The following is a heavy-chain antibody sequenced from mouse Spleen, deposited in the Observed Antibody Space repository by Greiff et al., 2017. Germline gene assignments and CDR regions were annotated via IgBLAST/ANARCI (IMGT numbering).Heavy chain of an antibody. CDR1: GFTFSDYG. Sequence: EVKLEESGGGLVRPGGSLRLSCAASGFTFSDYGMHWVRQAPEKGLEWVAYISSGSSTIYYADTVKGRFSISRDNAKNTLFLQMTSLRSEDTAMYYCAGDGYYDFAYWGQGTLVTVSA. V-gene: IGHV5-17*01. CDR2: ISSGSSTI. D-gene: IGHD2-3*01. CDR3: AGDGYYDFAY. J-gene: IGHJ3*01.